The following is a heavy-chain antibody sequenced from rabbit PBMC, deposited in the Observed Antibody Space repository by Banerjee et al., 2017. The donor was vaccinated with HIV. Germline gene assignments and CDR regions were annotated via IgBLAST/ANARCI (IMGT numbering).Heavy chain of an antibody. J-gene: IGHJ6*01. V-gene: IGHV1S45*01. CDR1: GFSFSDNYV. D-gene: IGHD1-1*01. CDR2: INAVSGRA. CDR3: ARDSSSSFSSYGMDL. Sequence: LEESGGGLVQPEGSLKLSCTASGFSFSDNYVMCWVRQAPGKGLEWIACINAVSGRAVYASWAKGRFTFSRTASTTVTLQMTSLTAADTATYFCARDSSSSFSSYGMDLCGQGTLVTVS.